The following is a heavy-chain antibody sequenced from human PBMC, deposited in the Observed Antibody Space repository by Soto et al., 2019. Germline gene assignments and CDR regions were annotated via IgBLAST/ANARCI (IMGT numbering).Heavy chain of an antibody. J-gene: IGHJ6*02. CDR2: TIPMFGTT. D-gene: IGHD3-22*01. Sequence: QVQLVQSGAEVKKPESSVRVSCKASGGTFNSYAITWVRQAPGQGLEWMGGTIPMFGTTNYAEKFQGRVTIIGDESTNTAYMGLSSLRSEDTAVYYCTRCGIRYHSIGYYLGIDGMDVWGQGTTVIVSS. V-gene: IGHV1-69*12. CDR3: TRCGIRYHSIGYYLGIDGMDV. CDR1: GGTFNSYA.